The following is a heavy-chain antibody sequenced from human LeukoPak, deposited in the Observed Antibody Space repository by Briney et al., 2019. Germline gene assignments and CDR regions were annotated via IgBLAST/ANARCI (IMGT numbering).Heavy chain of an antibody. CDR3: ARGRVRVVPGTGYFDS. CDR1: GGSLAGYN. CDR2: VNHGGST. J-gene: IGHJ4*02. V-gene: IGHV4-34*01. Sequence: SETLSLTCAVHGGSLAGYNWNWIRQPPGKELEWIGAVNHGGSTNYNPSLESRVTVSIDTWNSQFSLELNSVTAADTAVYYCARGRVRVVPGTGYFDSWSQGSLVIVSS. D-gene: IGHD2-2*01.